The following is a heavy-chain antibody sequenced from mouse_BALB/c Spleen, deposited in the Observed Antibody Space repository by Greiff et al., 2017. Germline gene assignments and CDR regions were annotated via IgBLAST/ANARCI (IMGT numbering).Heavy chain of an antibody. CDR3: ARTGYYVGYFDY. CDR2: ISSGSSTI. D-gene: IGHD2-3*01. J-gene: IGHJ2*01. V-gene: IGHV5-17*02. Sequence: EVHLVESGGGLVQPGGSRKLSCAASGFTFSSFGMHWVRQAPEKGLEWVAYISSGSSTIYYADTVKGRFTISRDNPKNTLFLQMTSLRSEDTAMYYCARTGYYVGYFDYWGQGTTLTVSS. CDR1: GFTFSSFG.